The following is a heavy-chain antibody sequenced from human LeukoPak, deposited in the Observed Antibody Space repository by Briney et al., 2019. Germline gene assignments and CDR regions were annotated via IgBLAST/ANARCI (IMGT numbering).Heavy chain of an antibody. CDR3: ARDYWWNYDY. CDR2: ISKDGSDK. J-gene: IGHJ4*02. D-gene: IGHD1-7*01. CDR1: GFTFRSYG. V-gene: IGHV3-30*19. Sequence: PGGSLRLSCAASGFTFRSYGMHWVRQAQGKGLEWVAVISKDGSDKYYPGSVRGRFTISRDNSKNTIYLQMDSLRAEDTAIYYCARDYWWNYDYWGQGTLVTVSS.